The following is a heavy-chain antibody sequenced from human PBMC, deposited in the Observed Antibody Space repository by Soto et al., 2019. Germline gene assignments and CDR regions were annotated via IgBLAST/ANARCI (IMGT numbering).Heavy chain of an antibody. CDR3: ARAAGGSSVYFDY. J-gene: IGHJ4*02. Sequence: QVQLRESGPGLVKPSETLSLTCTVSGGSVSSGSYYWSWIRQPPGKGLEWIGYIYYSGSTNYNPSLKSRVTISVDTSKNQFSLKLNSVTAADTAVYYCARAAGGSSVYFDYWGQGTLVTVSS. CDR1: GGSVSSGSYY. D-gene: IGHD1-26*01. CDR2: IYYSGST. V-gene: IGHV4-61*01.